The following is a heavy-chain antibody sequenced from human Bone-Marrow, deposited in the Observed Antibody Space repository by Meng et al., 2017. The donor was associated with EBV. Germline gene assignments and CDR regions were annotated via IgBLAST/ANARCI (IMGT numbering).Heavy chain of an antibody. CDR2: INHSGST. V-gene: IGHV4-34*01. D-gene: IGHD3-10*01. J-gene: IGHJ4*02. CDR3: ARGDYGSGSYYSHVGVVY. Sequence: QVQHPQWGAGLLKPSGTLSLTCAVYGGSFSGYYWNWIRQPPGKGLEWIGEINHSGSTNYNPSLKSRVTISVDTSKNQFSLKLSSVTAADTAVYYCARGDYGSGSYYSHVGVVYWGQGTLVTVSS. CDR1: GGSFSGYY.